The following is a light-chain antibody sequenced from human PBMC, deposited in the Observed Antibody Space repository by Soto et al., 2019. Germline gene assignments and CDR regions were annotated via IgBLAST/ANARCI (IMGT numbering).Light chain of an antibody. CDR3: QQYGSSRSIT. Sequence: EIVLTQSPGTLSLSPGERATLSCRASQSVSSSYLAWYQQKPGQAPRLLIYSASSRATGITDRFSGSGSGTDFTLTISRLEPEDFAVYYCQQYGSSRSITFGQGTRLEIK. CDR2: SAS. CDR1: QSVSSSY. V-gene: IGKV3-20*01. J-gene: IGKJ5*01.